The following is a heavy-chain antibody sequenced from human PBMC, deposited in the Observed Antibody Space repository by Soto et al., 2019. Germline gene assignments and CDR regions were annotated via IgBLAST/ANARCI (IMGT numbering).Heavy chain of an antibody. J-gene: IGHJ5*02. CDR2: IYTSGST. CDR3: ARTTMVRGVIIEWRFDT. CDR1: GGSISSYY. Sequence: PSETLSLTCTVSGGSISSYYWSWIPQPAGKGLEWIGRIYTSGSTNYNPSLKSRVTMSVDTSKNQFSLKLSSVTAAATAVYYCARTTMVRGVIIEWRFDTWGQGTLVTVSS. D-gene: IGHD3-10*01. V-gene: IGHV4-4*07.